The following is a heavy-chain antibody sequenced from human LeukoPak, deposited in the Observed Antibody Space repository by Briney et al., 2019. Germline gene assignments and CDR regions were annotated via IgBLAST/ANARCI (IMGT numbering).Heavy chain of an antibody. J-gene: IGHJ4*02. CDR3: AKGSYAYCSSTSCPQGPDY. Sequence: GGSLRLSCAASGFTSSSYGMSWVRQAPGKGLEWVSAISGSGGSTYYADSVKGRFTISRDNSKNTLYLQMNSLRAEDTAVYYCAKGSYAYCSSTSCPQGPDYWGQGTLVTVSS. CDR2: ISGSGGST. CDR1: GFTSSSYG. V-gene: IGHV3-23*01. D-gene: IGHD2-2*01.